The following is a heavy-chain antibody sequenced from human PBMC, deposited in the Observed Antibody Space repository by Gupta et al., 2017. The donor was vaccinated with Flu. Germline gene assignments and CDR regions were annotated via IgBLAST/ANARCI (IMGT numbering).Heavy chain of an antibody. V-gene: IGHV3-23*01. D-gene: IGHD2-15*01. J-gene: IGHJ5*02. CDR3: AKDPYQSKLLPNWFDP. CDR2: SGGSCGST. CDR1: GFTFSSNA. Sequence: EVQLLESGGGLVQPGGSLRLSCAASGFTFSSNAMSWVRQAPGKGLEWVSASGGSCGSTYYADSVKGRFTISRDNSKNTLYLQMNSLRAEDTAVYYCAKDPYQSKLLPNWFDPWGQGTLVTVSS.